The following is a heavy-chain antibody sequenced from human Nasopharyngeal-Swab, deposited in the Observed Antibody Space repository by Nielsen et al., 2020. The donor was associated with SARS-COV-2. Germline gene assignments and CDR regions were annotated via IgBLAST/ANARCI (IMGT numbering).Heavy chain of an antibody. Sequence: GESLKISCAASGFTFSSYAMSWVRQAPGKGLEWVSAISGSGGSTYYADSVKGRSTISRDNSKNTLYLQMNSLRAEDTAVYYCAKDEPYYDSSGYNYYYYYYMDVWGKGTTVTVSS. D-gene: IGHD3-22*01. J-gene: IGHJ6*03. CDR2: ISGSGGST. CDR3: AKDEPYYDSSGYNYYYYYYMDV. V-gene: IGHV3-23*01. CDR1: GFTFSSYA.